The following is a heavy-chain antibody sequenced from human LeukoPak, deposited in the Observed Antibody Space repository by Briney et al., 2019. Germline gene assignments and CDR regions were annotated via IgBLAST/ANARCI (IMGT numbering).Heavy chain of an antibody. Sequence: PGGSLRLSCAASGFTFSSYWMSWVRQAPGKGLEWVANIKEDGSEKYYGDSVKGRFTISRDNAKNSLYLQLNSLRAEDTAVYYCASQFWWAAVTGTALDCWGQGTLVTVSS. CDR2: IKEDGSEK. CDR1: GFTFSSYW. CDR3: ASQFWWAAVTGTALDC. J-gene: IGHJ4*02. V-gene: IGHV3-7*05. D-gene: IGHD6-19*01.